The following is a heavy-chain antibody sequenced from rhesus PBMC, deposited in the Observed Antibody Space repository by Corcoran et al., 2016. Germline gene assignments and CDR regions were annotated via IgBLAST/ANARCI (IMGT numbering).Heavy chain of an antibody. J-gene: IGHJ4*01. V-gene: IGHV4S10*01. CDR1: GGPISDSYR. CDR2: IYVSSTST. D-gene: IGHD6-13*01. CDR3: ARDRYSSWSVY. Sequence: QVQLQESGPGVVKPSETLSLTCAVSGGPISDSYRWSWIRQPPGQGLGWIGYIYVSSTSTTYHPSLTSRVTISKDTSKNQFSLKLSSVTAADTAVYYCARDRYSSWSVYWGQGVLVTVSS.